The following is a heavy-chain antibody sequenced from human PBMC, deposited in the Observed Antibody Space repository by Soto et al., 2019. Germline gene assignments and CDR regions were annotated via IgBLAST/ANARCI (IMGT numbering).Heavy chain of an antibody. CDR1: GGTFSSYA. Sequence: QVQLVQSGAEVKKPASSVKVSCKASGGTFSSYAISWVRQDPGQGLAWMGGIIPSFGTANYAQKFQGRVTITADKSTSTAYMELSSLRSEDTAVYYCASLWYYYGSWSYYTWGQGTLVPVSS. CDR3: ASLWYYYGSWSYYT. J-gene: IGHJ5*02. V-gene: IGHV1-69*06. CDR2: IIPSFGTA. D-gene: IGHD3-10*01.